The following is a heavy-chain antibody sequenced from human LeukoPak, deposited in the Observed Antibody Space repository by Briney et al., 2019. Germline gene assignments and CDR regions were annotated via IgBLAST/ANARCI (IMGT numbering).Heavy chain of an antibody. CDR2: ISGSGGST. Sequence: GGTLRLSCAASGFTFSSYGMSWVRQAPGKGLEWVSAISGSGGSTYYADSVKGRFTISGDNSKNTLYLQMNSLRAEDTAVYYCAKDRGEYYGSGSYWDYWGQGTLVTVSS. J-gene: IGHJ4*02. CDR3: AKDRGEYYGSGSYWDY. D-gene: IGHD3-10*01. CDR1: GFTFSSYG. V-gene: IGHV3-23*01.